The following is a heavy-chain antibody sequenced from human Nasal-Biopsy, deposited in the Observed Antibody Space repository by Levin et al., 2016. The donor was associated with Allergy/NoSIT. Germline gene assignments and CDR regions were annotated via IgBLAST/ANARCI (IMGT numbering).Heavy chain of an antibody. CDR1: GVTFSPFS. V-gene: IGHV3-23*01. D-gene: IGHD5-18*01. CDR2: ISGSDGRT. CDR3: AQDAPRGYHLY. Sequence: GGSLRLSCVGSGVTFSPFSMSWVRQAPGRGLQWVSAISGSDGRTYYDDSVKGRFSISRDNSKNTLYLQMNSLRAEDTAIYYCAQDAPRGYHLYWGQGTLVTVSS. J-gene: IGHJ4*02.